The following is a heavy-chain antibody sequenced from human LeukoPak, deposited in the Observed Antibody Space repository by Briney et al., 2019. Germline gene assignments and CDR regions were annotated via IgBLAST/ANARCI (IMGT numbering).Heavy chain of an antibody. CDR1: GFTFSTYG. J-gene: IGHJ4*02. V-gene: IGHV3-23*01. D-gene: IGHD3-10*01. Sequence: GGSLRLSCPVSGFTFSTYGMSWVRQTPGKGLEWVSTISASGDTTDYADSVKGRFTISRDNSQNTLYLQMRSPRAAETAVSYCATVGEYYGAGASFDYWGQGTLVTVSS. CDR3: ATVGEYYGAGASFDY. CDR2: ISASGDTT.